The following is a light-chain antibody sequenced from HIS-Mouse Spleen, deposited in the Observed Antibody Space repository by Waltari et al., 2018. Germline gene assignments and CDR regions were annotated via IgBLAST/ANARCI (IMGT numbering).Light chain of an antibody. V-gene: IGLV1-40*01. J-gene: IGLJ1*01. CDR2: GNS. Sequence: QSVLTQPPSVSGAPGQRVTISCTWSSPNIGAGYDVHWYQQLPGTAPKLLIYGNSNRPSGVPDRFSGSKSGTSASLAITGLQAEDEADYYCQSYDSSLSGFFGTGTKVTVL. CDR1: SPNIGAGYD. CDR3: QSYDSSLSGF.